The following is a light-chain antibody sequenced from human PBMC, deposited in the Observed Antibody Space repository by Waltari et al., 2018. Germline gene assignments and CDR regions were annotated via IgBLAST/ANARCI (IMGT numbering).Light chain of an antibody. CDR3: QQYYSTPYT. V-gene: IGKV4-1*01. J-gene: IGKJ2*01. Sequence: SVLYSSNNKNYLAWYQQKPGQPPMLLIYWASTRESGVPDRFSGSGSGTDFTLTIRSLQAEDVAVYYCQQYYSTPYTFGQGTKLEIK. CDR1: SVLYSSNNKNY. CDR2: WAS.